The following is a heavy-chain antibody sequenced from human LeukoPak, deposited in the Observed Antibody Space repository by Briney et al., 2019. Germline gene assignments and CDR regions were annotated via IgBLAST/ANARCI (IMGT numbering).Heavy chain of an antibody. CDR2: ISSSSYI. J-gene: IGHJ6*02. CDR3: ARDSSGWHYYYYGMDV. D-gene: IGHD6-19*01. CDR1: GFTSSDHY. V-gene: IGHV3-69-1*01. Sequence: GGSLRLSCAASGFTSSDHYMDWVRQTPGKGLEWVSSISSSSYIYYADSVKGRFTISRDNAKNSLYLQMNSLRAEDTAVYYCARDSSGWHYYYYGMDVWGQGTTVTVSS.